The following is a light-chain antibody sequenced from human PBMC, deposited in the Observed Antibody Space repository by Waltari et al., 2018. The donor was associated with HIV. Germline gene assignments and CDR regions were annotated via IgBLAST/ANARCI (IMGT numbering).Light chain of an antibody. CDR1: SDSVSINYY. Sequence: QTVVTQEPSFSVSPGGTVTLTCSLNSDSVSINYYPGWFQQTPGQAHRTLMSSTYSGSSGVPDRFSGSILGNKAALTITGAQADDDSVYFCALYMTGAKWVFGGGTKLTVL. CDR3: ALYMTGAKWV. CDR2: STY. J-gene: IGLJ3*02. V-gene: IGLV8-61*01.